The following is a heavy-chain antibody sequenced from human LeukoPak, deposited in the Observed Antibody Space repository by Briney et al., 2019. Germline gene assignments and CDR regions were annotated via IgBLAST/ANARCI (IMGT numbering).Heavy chain of an antibody. V-gene: IGHV1-18*01. Sequence: GASVKVSRKASGYTFTRYGISWVRQAPGQGLEWMGWISAYNGNTNYAQKLQGRVTMTTHTSTSTAYMALRSLRSDDTAVYYCARGRGYSYVIDFDYWGQGTLVTVSS. J-gene: IGHJ4*02. CDR1: GYTFTRYG. D-gene: IGHD5-18*01. CDR2: ISAYNGNT. CDR3: ARGRGYSYVIDFDY.